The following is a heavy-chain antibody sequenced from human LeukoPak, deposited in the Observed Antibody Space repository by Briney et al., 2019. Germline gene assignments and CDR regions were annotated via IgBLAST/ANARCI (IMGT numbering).Heavy chain of an antibody. CDR3: ASDLHNESGAYGY. CDR2: ISSTSASV. Sequence: GGSLRLSCAASGFTFSTYTMNWVRQAPGKGLEWVSYISSTSASVYYADSVKGRFTISRDNAKNSLYLQMNSLRAEDTAVYYCASDLHNESGAYGYWGQGTLVTVSS. J-gene: IGHJ4*02. V-gene: IGHV3-48*01. CDR1: GFTFSTYT. D-gene: IGHD4-17*01.